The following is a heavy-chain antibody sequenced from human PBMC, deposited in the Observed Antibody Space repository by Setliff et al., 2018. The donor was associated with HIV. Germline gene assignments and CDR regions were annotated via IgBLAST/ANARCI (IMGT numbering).Heavy chain of an antibody. J-gene: IGHJ4*02. CDR2: INPSGGST. Sequence: GASVKVSCKPSGYSFTNHYMHWVRQAPGQGLEWMGIINPSGGSTSYAQKFQGRLTITADESTSTAYMELSRLRSDDTAVYYCAREYYDSRGYYFDYWGQGTLVTVSS. D-gene: IGHD3-22*01. V-gene: IGHV1-46*01. CDR1: GYSFTNHY. CDR3: AREYYDSRGYYFDY.